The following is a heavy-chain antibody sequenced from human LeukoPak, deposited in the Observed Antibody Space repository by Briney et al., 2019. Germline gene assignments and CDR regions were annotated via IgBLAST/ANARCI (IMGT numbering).Heavy chain of an antibody. Sequence: GASVRVSCKASGGTFSSYAISWVRQAPGQGLEWMGGIIPIFGTANYAQKFQGRVTITTDESTSTAYMELSSLRSEDTAVYYCARIRTGTTYYYAMDVWGQGTTVTVSS. V-gene: IGHV1-69*05. CDR3: ARIRTGTTYYYAMDV. CDR1: GGTFSSYA. CDR2: IIPIFGTA. D-gene: IGHD1-1*01. J-gene: IGHJ6*02.